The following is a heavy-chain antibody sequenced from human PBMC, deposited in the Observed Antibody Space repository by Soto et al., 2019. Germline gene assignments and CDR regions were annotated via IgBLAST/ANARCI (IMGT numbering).Heavy chain of an antibody. V-gene: IGHV1-69*06. J-gene: IGHJ4*02. CDR1: GGTFSSYA. Sequence: SVKVSCKASGGTFSSYAISWVRQAPGQGLEWMGGIIPIFGTANYAQKFQGRVTITADKSTSTAYMELSSLRSEDTAVYYCGSGAIVLMVYAVDYWGQGXLVTVYS. CDR2: IIPIFGTA. CDR3: GSGAIVLMVYAVDY. D-gene: IGHD2-8*01.